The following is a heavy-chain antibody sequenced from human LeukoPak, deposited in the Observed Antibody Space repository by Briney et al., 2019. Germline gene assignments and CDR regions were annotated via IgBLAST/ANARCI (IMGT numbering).Heavy chain of an antibody. D-gene: IGHD3-10*01. V-gene: IGHV1-18*01. Sequence: ASVKVSCKAPGYTFTSYGISWVRQAPGQGLEWMGWISAYNGNTNYAQKLQGRVTMTTDTSTSTAYMELRSLRSDDTAVYYCARDALYYYGSGSLRWFDPWGQGTLVTVSS. J-gene: IGHJ5*02. CDR2: ISAYNGNT. CDR3: ARDALYYYGSGSLRWFDP. CDR1: GYTFTSYG.